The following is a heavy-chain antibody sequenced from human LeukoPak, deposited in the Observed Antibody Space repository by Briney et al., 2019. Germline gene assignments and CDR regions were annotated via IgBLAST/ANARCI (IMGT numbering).Heavy chain of an antibody. CDR1: GYTFTSYA. D-gene: IGHD3-22*01. J-gene: IGHJ4*02. CDR2: INAGNGNT. CDR3: AREGGSSGYWHPFDY. V-gene: IGHV1-3*03. Sequence: GASVKVSCKASGYTFTSYAMHWVRQAPGQRLEWMGWINAGNGNTKYSQEFQGRVTITRDTSASTAYMELSSLRSEDMAVYYCAREGGSSGYWHPFDYWGQGTLVTVSS.